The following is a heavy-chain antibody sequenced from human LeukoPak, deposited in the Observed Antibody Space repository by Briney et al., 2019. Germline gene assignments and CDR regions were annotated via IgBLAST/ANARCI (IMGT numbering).Heavy chain of an antibody. CDR2: ISSSSSYI. CDR1: GFTFSSYS. V-gene: IGHV3-21*01. Sequence: GGSLRLSCAASGFTFSSYSMNWVRQAPGKGLEWVSSISSSSSYIYYADSVKGRFTISRDNAKNSLYLQMNSLRAEDTAVYYCARDGNYDFWSGYYLHYYYYYYMDVWGKGTTVTVSS. J-gene: IGHJ6*03. D-gene: IGHD3-3*01. CDR3: ARDGNYDFWSGYYLHYYYYYYMDV.